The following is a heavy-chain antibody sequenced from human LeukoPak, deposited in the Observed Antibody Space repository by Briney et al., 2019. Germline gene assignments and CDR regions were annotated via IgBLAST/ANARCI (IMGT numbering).Heavy chain of an antibody. V-gene: IGHV5-51*01. CDR1: GYSFTSYW. D-gene: IGHD5-18*01. Sequence: GESLKISCKDSGYSFTSYWIGWVREMPGKGLEWMGIIYPGDSDTRYSPSFQGQVTISADKSINTAYLQWSSLKASDTAIYYCARRGEAMDPFDYWGQGTLVTVSS. J-gene: IGHJ4*02. CDR3: ARRGEAMDPFDY. CDR2: IYPGDSDT.